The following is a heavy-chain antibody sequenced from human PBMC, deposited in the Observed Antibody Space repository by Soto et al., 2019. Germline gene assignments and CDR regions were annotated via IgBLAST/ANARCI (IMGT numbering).Heavy chain of an antibody. V-gene: IGHV3-23*01. CDR3: AKGRASDCPGCTQDY. CDR2: VSGSGDST. D-gene: IGHD2-21*01. J-gene: IGHJ4*02. Sequence: GGSLRLSCAASAFTFSRYAMSWVRQAPGKGLEWVSAVSGSGDSTYYADSVKGRFTISRDNSKNTVYLQMNSLRDEETAVYYCAKGRASDCPGCTQDYWGQGT. CDR1: AFTFSRYA.